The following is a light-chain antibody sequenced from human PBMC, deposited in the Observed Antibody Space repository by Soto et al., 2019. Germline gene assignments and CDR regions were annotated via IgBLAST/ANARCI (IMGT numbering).Light chain of an antibody. CDR2: HNY. Sequence: QAVLTQPPSASGTPGQRVTISCSGSSSNIGSDFVYWYQQLPGTAPKLLIYHNYQRPSGVPDQFSGSKSGTSGSLAISDLRPEDEADYYCSAWDDSLSAYVFGAGTKLTVL. J-gene: IGLJ1*01. V-gene: IGLV1-47*01. CDR1: SSNIGSDF. CDR3: SAWDDSLSAYV.